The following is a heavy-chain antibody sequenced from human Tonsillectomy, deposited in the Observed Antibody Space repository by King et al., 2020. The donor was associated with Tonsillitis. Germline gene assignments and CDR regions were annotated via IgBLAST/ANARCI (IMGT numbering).Heavy chain of an antibody. CDR1: GFTFSSYS. CDR2: ISSSSDTK. CDR3: ASLWVEANLDY. Sequence: VQLVESGGGLVQPGGSLRLSCAASGFTFSSYSMNWVRQAPGKGLEWVSYISSSSDTKYYADSVKGRFTISRANAKNSLYLQMYSLRDEDTAVYYCASLWVEANLDYWGLGTLVTVSS. D-gene: IGHD1-26*01. V-gene: IGHV3-48*02. J-gene: IGHJ4*02.